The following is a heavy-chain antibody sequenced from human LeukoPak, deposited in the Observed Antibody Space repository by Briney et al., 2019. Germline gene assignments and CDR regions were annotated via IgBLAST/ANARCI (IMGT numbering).Heavy chain of an antibody. J-gene: IGHJ4*02. CDR3: TRETSSRYFDY. Sequence: ASVKVSCKASGYTFTGYYMHWVRQAPGQGLEWMGWINPNSGGTNYAQKFQGRVTMTRDTSVSTAYMELSSLRSEDTAVYYCTRETSSRYFDYWGQGTLVTVSS. V-gene: IGHV1-2*02. CDR2: INPNSGGT. CDR1: GYTFTGYY.